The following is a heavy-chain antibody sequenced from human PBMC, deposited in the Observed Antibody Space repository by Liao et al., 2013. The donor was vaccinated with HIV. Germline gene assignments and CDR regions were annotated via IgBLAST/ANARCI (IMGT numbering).Heavy chain of an antibody. Sequence: QVQLQESGPGLVKPSQTLSLTCTVSGGSISSGSFYWSWIRQPAGKGLEWIVRMSTSGSANYNPSLKSRVTMSVETSKNQFSLNLNSVTAADTAIYYCARERGFFENWGQGTLVTVSS. CDR1: GGSISSGSFY. CDR2: MSTSGSA. V-gene: IGHV4-61*02. CDR3: ARERGFFEN. D-gene: IGHD3-10*01. J-gene: IGHJ4*02.